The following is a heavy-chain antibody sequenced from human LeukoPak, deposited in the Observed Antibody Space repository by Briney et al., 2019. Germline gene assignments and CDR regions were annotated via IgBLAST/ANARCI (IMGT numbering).Heavy chain of an antibody. J-gene: IGHJ4*02. Sequence: QPGGSLRLSCAASGFTFSSYWMSWVRQAPGKGLEWVANIKQDGSEKYYVDSVKGRFTISRDHAKNSLYLQMNSLRAEDTAVYYCARTDYGDYVSDGYYFDYWGQGTLVTVSS. D-gene: IGHD4-17*01. CDR3: ARTDYGDYVSDGYYFDY. V-gene: IGHV3-7*01. CDR2: IKQDGSEK. CDR1: GFTFSSYW.